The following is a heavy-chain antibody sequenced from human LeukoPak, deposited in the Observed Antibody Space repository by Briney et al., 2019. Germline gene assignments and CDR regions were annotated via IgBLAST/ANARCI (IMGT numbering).Heavy chain of an antibody. J-gene: IGHJ2*01. V-gene: IGHV3-30-3*01. Sequence: PGGSLRLSCAASGFTFSSYAMHWVRQAPGKGLEWVALISYDGNYKYYADSVKGRFTISRDNSKNTLYLQMNTLRTEDTAVYYCARDLTAIIDWYFDLWGRGTLVTVSS. CDR2: ISYDGNYK. D-gene: IGHD2-21*02. CDR1: GFTFSSYA. CDR3: ARDLTAIIDWYFDL.